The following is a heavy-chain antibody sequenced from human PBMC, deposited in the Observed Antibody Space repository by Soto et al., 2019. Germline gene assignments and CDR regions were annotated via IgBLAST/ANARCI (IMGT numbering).Heavy chain of an antibody. J-gene: IGHJ4*02. V-gene: IGHV4-31*02. CDR3: ARDKDLEPTVWGY. CDR1: GDSMATGGHY. D-gene: IGHD7-27*01. Sequence: QVHLQESGPGLVRPSETLSLSCSVSGDSMATGGHYYNWIRHLPGKGLEWIGYIYYRGATHYSPSLRPRATSSIDTSKNQFSLRLISVTAADTALYFCARDKDLEPTVWGYWGQGIQVTVSS. CDR2: IYYRGAT.